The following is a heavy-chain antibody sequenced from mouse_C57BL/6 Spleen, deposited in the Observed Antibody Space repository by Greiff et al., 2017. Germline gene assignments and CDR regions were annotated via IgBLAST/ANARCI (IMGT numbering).Heavy chain of an antibody. V-gene: IGHV1-72*01. CDR2: IDPNSGGT. D-gene: IGHD2-5*01. Sequence: QVQLQQPGAELVKPGASVKLSCKASGYTFTSYWMHWVKQRPGRGLEWIGRIDPNSGGTKYNEKFKSKATLTVDKPSSTAYMQRSSLTSEDSAVYYWARGWVYSNYEAMDYWGQGTSVTVSS. CDR1: GYTFTSYW. CDR3: ARGWVYSNYEAMDY. J-gene: IGHJ4*01.